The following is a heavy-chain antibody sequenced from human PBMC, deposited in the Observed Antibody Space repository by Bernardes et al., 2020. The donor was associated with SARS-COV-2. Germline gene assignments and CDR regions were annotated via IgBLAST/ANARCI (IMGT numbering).Heavy chain of an antibody. D-gene: IGHD5-12*01. CDR2: ISSSGSTI. CDR3: ARDRFEWLRSFAFDI. Sequence: GGSLRLSCAASGFTFSDYYMSWIRQAPGKGLEWVSYISSSGSTIYYADSVKGRFTISRDNAKNSLYLQMNSLRAEDTAVYYCARDRFEWLRSFAFDIWGQGTMVTVSS. J-gene: IGHJ3*02. V-gene: IGHV3-11*01. CDR1: GFTFSDYY.